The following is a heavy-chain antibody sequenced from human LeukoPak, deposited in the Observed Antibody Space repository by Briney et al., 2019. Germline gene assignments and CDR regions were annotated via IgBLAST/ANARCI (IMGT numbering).Heavy chain of an antibody. Sequence: GGSLRLSCAASGFTFSSNYMSWVRQAPGKGLEWVSVIYSGGSTYYADSVKGRFTISRDNSKNTLYLQMNSLRAEDTAVYYCAMPPYYYDSSGYYPYYYYGMDVWGQGTTVTVSS. J-gene: IGHJ6*02. CDR1: GFTFSSNY. V-gene: IGHV3-53*01. CDR2: IYSGGST. CDR3: AMPPYYYDSSGYYPYYYYGMDV. D-gene: IGHD3-22*01.